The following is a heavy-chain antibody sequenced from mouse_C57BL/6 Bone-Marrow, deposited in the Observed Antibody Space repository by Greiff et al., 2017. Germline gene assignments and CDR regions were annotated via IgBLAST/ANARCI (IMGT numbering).Heavy chain of an antibody. V-gene: IGHV1-64*01. J-gene: IGHJ4*01. Sequence: QVQLKQPGAELVKPGASVKLSCKASGYTFTSYWMHWVKQRPGQGLEWIGMIHPNSGSTNYNEKFKSKATLTVDKSSSTAYMQLSSLTSEDSAVYYCARDITTVVAPHYYAMDYWGQGTSVTVSS. CDR2: IHPNSGST. CDR1: GYTFTSYW. CDR3: ARDITTVVAPHYYAMDY. D-gene: IGHD1-1*01.